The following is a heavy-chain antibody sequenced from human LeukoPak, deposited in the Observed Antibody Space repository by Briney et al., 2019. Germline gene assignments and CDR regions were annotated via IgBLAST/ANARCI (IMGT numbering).Heavy chain of an antibody. CDR2: VHASGST. J-gene: IGHJ4*02. D-gene: IGHD6-19*01. Sequence: SETLSLICNVSRGSVSSYFWSWIRQPAGKGLEWIGRVHASGSTNYSPSLRSRVTISLDKSNNNFSLKLTSVTAADTAVYYCARHSGGFPVAPYYLDYWGLGTLVTVSS. CDR3: ARHSGGFPVAPYYLDY. CDR1: RGSVSSYF. V-gene: IGHV4-4*07.